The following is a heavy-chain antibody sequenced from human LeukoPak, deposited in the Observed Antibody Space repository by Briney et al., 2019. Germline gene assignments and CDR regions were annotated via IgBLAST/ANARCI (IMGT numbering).Heavy chain of an antibody. J-gene: IGHJ4*02. D-gene: IGHD6-19*01. CDR2: ISNSGSTI. V-gene: IGHV3-11*01. CDR3: TTDSRQWLVRVNFDY. Sequence: GGSLRLSCAASGFTFTDYYMTWIRQAPGKGLEWVSYISNSGSTIYYGDSVKGRFTISRDNAKSSLYLQMDSLRAEDTAVYYCTTDSRQWLVRVNFDYWGQGTLVTVSS. CDR1: GFTFTDYY.